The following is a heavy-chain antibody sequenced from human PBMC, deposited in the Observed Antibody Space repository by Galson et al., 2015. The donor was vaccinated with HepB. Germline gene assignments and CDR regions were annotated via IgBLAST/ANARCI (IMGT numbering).Heavy chain of an antibody. D-gene: IGHD2-15*01. CDR3: ARGTVVVVVAAHDY. CDR1: GFTVSSNY. J-gene: IGHJ4*02. Sequence: SLRLSCAASGFTVSSNYMSWVRQAPGKGLEWVSVIYSGGSTYYADSVKGRFTISRDNSKNSLYLQMNSLRAEDTAVYYCARGTVVVVVAAHDYWGQGTLVTVSS. V-gene: IGHV3-66*01. CDR2: IYSGGST.